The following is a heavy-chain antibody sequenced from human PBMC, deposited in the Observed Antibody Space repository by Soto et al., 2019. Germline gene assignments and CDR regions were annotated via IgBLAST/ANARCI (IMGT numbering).Heavy chain of an antibody. Sequence: QVQLVQSGAEVKKPGASVKVSCKASGYTFTSYGISWVRQAPGQGLEWMGWISAYNGNTNYAQKLQGRVTMTTDTSTSTDYMGLRSLRSDDTAVYYCARWGYDSTAADSYYYAGMDVWGQGTTVTVSS. CDR2: ISAYNGNT. D-gene: IGHD3-22*01. V-gene: IGHV1-18*01. J-gene: IGHJ6*02. CDR1: GYTFTSYG. CDR3: ARWGYDSTAADSYYYAGMDV.